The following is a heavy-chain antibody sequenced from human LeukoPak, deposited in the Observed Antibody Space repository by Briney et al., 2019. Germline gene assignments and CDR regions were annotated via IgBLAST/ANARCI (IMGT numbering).Heavy chain of an antibody. V-gene: IGHV4-31*03. J-gene: IGHJ5*02. CDR2: IYYSGST. D-gene: IGHD1-1*01. Sequence: SQTLSLTCTVSGGSISRGGYYWSWIRQHPGKGLEWIGYIYYSGSTYYNPSLKSRVTISVDTSKNQFSLKLSSVTAADTAVYYCARFTSGGWFDPWGQGTLVTVSS. CDR3: ARFTSGGWFDP. CDR1: GGSISRGGYY.